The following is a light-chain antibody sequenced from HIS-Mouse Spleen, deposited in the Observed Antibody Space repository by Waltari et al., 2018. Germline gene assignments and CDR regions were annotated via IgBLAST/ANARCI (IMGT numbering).Light chain of an antibody. Sequence: QSALTQPASVSGSPGQSITISCTGTSSDVGSYNLVPWYQQHPGNAPNLMIYEGSKRRSGVATRFSGAKSGNTASLTISGLQAEDEADYYCCSYAGSSTYVFGTGTKVTVL. CDR2: EGS. CDR3: CSYAGSSTYV. J-gene: IGLJ1*01. CDR1: SSDVGSYNL. V-gene: IGLV2-23*01.